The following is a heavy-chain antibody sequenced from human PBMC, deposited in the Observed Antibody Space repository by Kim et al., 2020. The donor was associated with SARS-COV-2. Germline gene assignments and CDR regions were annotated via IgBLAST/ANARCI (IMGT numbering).Heavy chain of an antibody. Sequence: GGSLRLSCAASGFTFSSYAMHWVRQAPGKGLEWVAAISYDGSNKYYADSVKGRFTISRDNSKNTLYLQMNSLRAEDTAVYYCARGDGYNSPFDYWGQGTLVTVSS. V-gene: IGHV3-30*04. CDR3: ARGDGYNSPFDY. CDR2: ISYDGSNK. J-gene: IGHJ4*02. D-gene: IGHD5-12*01. CDR1: GFTFSSYA.